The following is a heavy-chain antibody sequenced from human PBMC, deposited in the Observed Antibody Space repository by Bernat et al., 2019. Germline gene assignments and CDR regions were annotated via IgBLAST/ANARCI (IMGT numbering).Heavy chain of an antibody. J-gene: IGHJ4*02. V-gene: IGHV3-74*01. CDR1: GFTFSRYW. CDR2: VNSDGSTA. D-gene: IGHD2-21*02. Sequence: EVQLVESGGGLIQPGGSLRLSCAASGFTFSRYWMHWVRQAPGKGLVWVSRVNSDGSTAAYAESVKGRFTISRDHTKNTRYLTMNSPRDEDQGIYFCARGAVTEHYWGQGILVTVSS. CDR3: ARGAVTEHY.